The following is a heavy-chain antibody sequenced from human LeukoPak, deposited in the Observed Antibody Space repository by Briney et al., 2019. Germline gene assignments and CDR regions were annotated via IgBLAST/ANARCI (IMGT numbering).Heavy chain of an antibody. J-gene: IGHJ5*02. CDR3: AREIVRGIFGVVTTNWFDP. CDR1: GGSISSGGYY. V-gene: IGHV4-61*08. Sequence: SETLSLTCTVSGGSISSGGYYWSWIRQPPGKGLEWIGYIYHSGSTNYNPSLKSRVTISVDTSKNQFSLKLSSVTAADTAVYYCAREIVRGIFGVVTTNWFDPWGQGTLVTVSS. CDR2: IYHSGST. D-gene: IGHD3-3*01.